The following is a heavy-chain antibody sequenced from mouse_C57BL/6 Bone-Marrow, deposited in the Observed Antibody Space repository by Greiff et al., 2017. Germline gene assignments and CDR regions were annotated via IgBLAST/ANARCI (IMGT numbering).Heavy chain of an antibody. CDR2: ISYDGSN. Sequence: ESGPGLVKPSQSLSLTCSVTGYYITSGYYWYWIRQFPGNQLAWMGYISYDGSNNYNPSLKNRISITLDTSKIQFFLKLNSVTTEDTATCNSARDDVNYVRYWYFEVGGTGTTGTVSS. CDR3: ARDDVNYVRYWYFEV. J-gene: IGHJ1*03. V-gene: IGHV3-6*01. CDR1: GYYITSGYY. D-gene: IGHD2-1*01.